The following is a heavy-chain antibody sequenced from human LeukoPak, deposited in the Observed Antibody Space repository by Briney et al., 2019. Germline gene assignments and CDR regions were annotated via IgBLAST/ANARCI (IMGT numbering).Heavy chain of an antibody. CDR3: AKETTVTTYGAPFEY. Sequence: PGGSLRLPCAASGFTFSSYAMNWVRQAPGKGLEWVSAISGSGGKTYYAGSVKGRFTISRDNSKNTLYLQMNSLRVDDTAVYYCAKETTVTTYGAPFEYWGQGTLVTVSS. D-gene: IGHD4-17*01. CDR1: GFTFSSYA. CDR2: ISGSGGKT. J-gene: IGHJ4*02. V-gene: IGHV3-23*01.